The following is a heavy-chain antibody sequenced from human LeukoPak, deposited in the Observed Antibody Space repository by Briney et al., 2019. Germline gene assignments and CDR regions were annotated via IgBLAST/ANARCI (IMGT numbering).Heavy chain of an antibody. CDR3: ARLGGGNPFGY. CDR1: GYTFTSYA. V-gene: IGHV1-24*01. Sequence: ASVKVSCKASGYTFTSYAMHWVRQAPGQRLEWMGGFDPEDGETIYAQKFQGRVTMTEDTSTDTAYMELSSLRSEDTAVYYCARLGGGNPFGYWGQGTLVTVSS. CDR2: FDPEDGET. J-gene: IGHJ4*02. D-gene: IGHD4-23*01.